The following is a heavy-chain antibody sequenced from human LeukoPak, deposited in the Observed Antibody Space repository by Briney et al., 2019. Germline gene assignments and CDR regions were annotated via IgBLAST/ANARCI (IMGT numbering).Heavy chain of an antibody. Sequence: LGASVKVSCKASGYTFTGYYLHWVRQAPGQGLEWMGWINPNSGDTHYAQKFQGRVTMTRDTSISTAYMELSRLRSDDTAMYYCARGSTVGATESLGFDYWGQGTPVTVSS. V-gene: IGHV1-2*03. J-gene: IGHJ4*02. CDR1: GYTFTGYY. CDR2: INPNSGDT. D-gene: IGHD1-26*01. CDR3: ARGSTVGATESLGFDY.